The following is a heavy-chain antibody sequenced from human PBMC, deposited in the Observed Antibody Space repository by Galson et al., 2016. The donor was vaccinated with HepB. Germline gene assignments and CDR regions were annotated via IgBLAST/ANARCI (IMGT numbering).Heavy chain of an antibody. CDR1: GGSISSGGYY. Sequence: TLSLTCSVSGGSISSGGYYWSWIRQHPGKGLEWIGYIFYSGSSYYNPSLKSRVTISVDTSKNQFSLKLSSVPAADTAWYPCTSGLVRGVISFWGQGFLVSVSS. CDR2: IFYSGSS. V-gene: IGHV4-31*03. D-gene: IGHD3-10*01. CDR3: TSGLVRGVISF. J-gene: IGHJ4*02.